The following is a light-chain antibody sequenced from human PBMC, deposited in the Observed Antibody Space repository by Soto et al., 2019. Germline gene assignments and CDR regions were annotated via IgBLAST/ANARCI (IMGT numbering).Light chain of an antibody. CDR2: WAS. CDR3: EQHFSTPYT. J-gene: IGKJ2*01. CDR1: RSVLYSSNNKNY. Sequence: DFVMTQSPDSLAVSLGERATINCKSSRSVLYSSNNKNYLAWYQQKPGQPPKLLIAWASTRESGVPDRFSGSGVWKDFTLTISSLQHEDVAVYYCEQHFSTPYTFGQGTKLEIK. V-gene: IGKV4-1*01.